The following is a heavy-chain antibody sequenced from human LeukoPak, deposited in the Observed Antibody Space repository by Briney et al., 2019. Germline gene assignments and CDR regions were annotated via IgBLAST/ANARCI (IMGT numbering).Heavy chain of an antibody. CDR1: GFTFSKVW. CDR3: TTDLSELDDSGYYAKYFHH. CDR2: IKSKSDGGTI. J-gene: IGHJ1*01. D-gene: IGHD3-22*01. Sequence: PGGSLRLSCAASGFTFSKVWMSWVRQAPGKGLEWVGRIKSKSDGGTIDYAAPVKGRFTISRDDSKDTLFLQMNRLKTEDTAVYYCTTDLSELDDSGYYAKYFHHWGQGTLVSVSS. V-gene: IGHV3-15*01.